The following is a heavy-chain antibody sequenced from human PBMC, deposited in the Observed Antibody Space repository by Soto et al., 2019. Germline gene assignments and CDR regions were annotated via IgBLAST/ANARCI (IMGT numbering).Heavy chain of an antibody. CDR3: ARGLITGSSYSGGWYYFDY. V-gene: IGHV1-69*13. D-gene: IGHD1-26*01. CDR1: GGTFSSYA. J-gene: IGHJ4*02. Sequence: SVKVSCTASGGTFSSYAISWVRQAPGQGLEWMGGIIPIFGTANYAQKFQGRVTITADESTSTAYMGLSSLRSEDTAVYYCARGLITGSSYSGGWYYFDYWGQGTLVTVSS. CDR2: IIPIFGTA.